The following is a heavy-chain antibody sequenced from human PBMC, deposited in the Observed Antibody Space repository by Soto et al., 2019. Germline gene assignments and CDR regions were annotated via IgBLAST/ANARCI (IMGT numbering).Heavy chain of an antibody. D-gene: IGHD4-4*01. CDR2: INHSGST. CDR3: AKDRRDDDNYSYGMDV. Sequence: SETLSLTCAVYGGSFSGYYWSWIRQPPGKGLEWIGEINHSGSTNYNPSLKSRVTISVDTSKNQFSLKLSSVTAADTAVYYCAKDRRDDDNYSYGMDVWGQGTTVTVS. V-gene: IGHV4-34*01. CDR1: GGSFSGYY. J-gene: IGHJ6*02.